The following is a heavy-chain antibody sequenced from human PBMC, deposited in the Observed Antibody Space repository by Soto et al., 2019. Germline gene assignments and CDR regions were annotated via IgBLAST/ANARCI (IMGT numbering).Heavy chain of an antibody. Sequence: QVQLQESGPGLVKPSETLSLTCTVSGGSISSYYLSWIRQPPGKGLEWIGYIYYSGSTNYNPSLNSRVTISVDTSKNQSSLKLSSVTAADTAVYYCARSRKGIAAAGSLDSWGQGTLVTVSS. CDR2: IYYSGST. CDR3: ARSRKGIAAAGSLDS. CDR1: GGSISSYY. J-gene: IGHJ4*02. V-gene: IGHV4-59*01. D-gene: IGHD6-13*01.